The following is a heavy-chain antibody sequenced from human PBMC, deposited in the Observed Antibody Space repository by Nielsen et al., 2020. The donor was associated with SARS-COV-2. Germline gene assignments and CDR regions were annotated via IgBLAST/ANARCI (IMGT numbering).Heavy chain of an antibody. CDR1: GFTFSDYY. CDR2: ISGSGSTI. D-gene: IGHD3-10*01. Sequence: GGSLRLSCAASGFTFSDYYMSWIRQAPGKGLEWVSYISGSGSTIYYADSVKGRFTISRDNAKNSLYLQMNSLRAEDTAVYYCARDRDYYYGSGSYLYWGQGTLVTVSS. CDR3: ARDRDYYYGSGSYLY. V-gene: IGHV3-11*01. J-gene: IGHJ4*02.